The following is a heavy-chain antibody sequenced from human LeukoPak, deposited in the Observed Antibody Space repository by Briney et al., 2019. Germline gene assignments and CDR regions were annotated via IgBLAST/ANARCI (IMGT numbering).Heavy chain of an antibody. D-gene: IGHD2/OR15-2a*01. Sequence: SETLSLTCTVSGGSISSYYWSWIRQPPGKGLEWIAYISDKGSINYNPSLKSRVTISLDTSKNQFSLKLSSVTAADTAVYYCAGHHPRNTVDFWGQGTLVTVSS. CDR3: AGHHPRNTVDF. CDR2: ISDKGSI. CDR1: GGSISSYY. V-gene: IGHV4-59*08. J-gene: IGHJ4*02.